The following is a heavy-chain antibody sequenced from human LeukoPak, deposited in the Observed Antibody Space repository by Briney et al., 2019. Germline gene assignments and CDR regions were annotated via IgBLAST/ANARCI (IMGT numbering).Heavy chain of an antibody. CDR1: GGSISSYY. Sequence: SQTLSLTCTVSGGSISSYYWSWIRQPPGKGLEWIRYIYYSGSTNYNPSLKSRVTISVDTSKNQFSLKLSSVTAADTAVYYCARPGVAAADYAFDIWGQGTMVTVSS. V-gene: IGHV4-59*08. CDR2: IYYSGST. J-gene: IGHJ3*02. CDR3: ARPGVAAADYAFDI. D-gene: IGHD6-13*01.